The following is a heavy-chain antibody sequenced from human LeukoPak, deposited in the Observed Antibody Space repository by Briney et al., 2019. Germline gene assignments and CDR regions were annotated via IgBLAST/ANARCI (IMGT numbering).Heavy chain of an antibody. V-gene: IGHV4-34*01. CDR2: INHSGST. J-gene: IGHJ5*02. CDR3: ARGNPGDEYYDFWSDYLNWFDP. Sequence: SETLSLTCAVYGGSFSSYYWSWIRQPPGKGLEWIGEINHSGSTNYNPSLKSRVNISVDASENQFFLKLSAETTADTAVYYCARGNPGDEYYDFWSDYLNWFDPWGRGTLVTVSA. CDR1: GGSFSSYY. D-gene: IGHD3-3*01.